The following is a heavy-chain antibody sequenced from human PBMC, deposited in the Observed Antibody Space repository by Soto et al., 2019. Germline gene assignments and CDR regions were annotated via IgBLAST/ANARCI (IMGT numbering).Heavy chain of an antibody. D-gene: IGHD2-21*01. CDR2: ISGSGGST. CDR1: GFTFSSYA. CDR3: AKDIDSAGRIHVVFDY. V-gene: IGHV3-23*01. Sequence: GGSLRLSCAASGFTFSSYAMSWVRQAPGKGLEWVSAISGSGGSTYYANSVKGRFTISRDNSKNTLYLQMNSLRAEDTAVYYCAKDIDSAGRIHVVFDYWGQGTLVTVS. J-gene: IGHJ4*02.